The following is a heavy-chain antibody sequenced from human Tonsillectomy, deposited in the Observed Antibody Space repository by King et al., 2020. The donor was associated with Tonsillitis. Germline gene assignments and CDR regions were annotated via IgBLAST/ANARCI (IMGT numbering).Heavy chain of an antibody. V-gene: IGHV3-23*04. CDR3: AKDEGLVWFGESRAIDN. D-gene: IGHD3-10*01. J-gene: IGHJ4*02. Sequence: VQLVESGGGLVKPGGSLRLSCVASGFTFSNYAMNWVRQAPGKGLEWVSIISASGGSTYFADSVRGRFTISRDNSKNTLYLQMNSLRAEDTAVYYCAKDEGLVWFGESRAIDNWGQGTLVTVSS. CDR1: GFTFSNYA. CDR2: ISASGGST.